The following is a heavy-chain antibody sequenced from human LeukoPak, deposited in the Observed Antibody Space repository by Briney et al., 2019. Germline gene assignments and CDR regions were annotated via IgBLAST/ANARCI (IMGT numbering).Heavy chain of an antibody. Sequence: ASVKVSCKASGYTFTSYDINWVRQATGQGLEWMGWMNPNSGSTGYAQKFQGRVTMTRNTSISTAYMELSSLRSEDTAVYYCARGLKSYYDFWSGYYTGVLSAFDIWGQGTMVTVSS. V-gene: IGHV1-8*01. D-gene: IGHD3-3*01. J-gene: IGHJ3*02. CDR1: GYTFTSYD. CDR2: MNPNSGST. CDR3: ARGLKSYYDFWSGYYTGVLSAFDI.